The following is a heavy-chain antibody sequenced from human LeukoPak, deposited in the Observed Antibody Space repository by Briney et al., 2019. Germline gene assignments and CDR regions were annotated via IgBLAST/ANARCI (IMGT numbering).Heavy chain of an antibody. CDR2: ISTSSSTI. J-gene: IGHJ4*02. D-gene: IGHD2-2*01. Sequence: PGGSLRLSCAASGFTFNTDTMNWVRQAPGKGLEWVAYISTSSSTIYYADSVKDRFTISRDNAKNSLYLQMHSLRDEDTAVYYCARGYLYFNYWGQGTLVTVSS. CDR3: ARGYLYFNY. V-gene: IGHV3-48*02. CDR1: GFTFNTDT.